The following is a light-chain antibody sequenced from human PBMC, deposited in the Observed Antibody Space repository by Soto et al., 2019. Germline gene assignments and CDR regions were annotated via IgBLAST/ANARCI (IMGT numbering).Light chain of an antibody. V-gene: IGKV3-20*01. J-gene: IGKJ1*01. Sequence: EIVLTQSPATLSVSPWERATLSCRASQSVSTSYVAWYQQKFGQAPRLLIYDAFSRATGIPDRFSASGSGTNFTLTVSRLEPEDSAVYYCQQYKTFGQGTKVDIK. CDR3: QQYKT. CDR2: DAF. CDR1: QSVSTSY.